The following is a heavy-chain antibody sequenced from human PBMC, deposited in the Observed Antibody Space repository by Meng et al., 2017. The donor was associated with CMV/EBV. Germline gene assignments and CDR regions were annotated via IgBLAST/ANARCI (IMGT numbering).Heavy chain of an antibody. CDR1: GGSISSYY. CDR3: AREEGLRYYDSSGYFGRFDY. Sequence: GSLRLSCTVSGGSISSYYWSWIRQPPGKGLEWIGYIYYSGSTNYNPSLKGRVTISVDTSKNQFSLKLSSVTAADTAVYYCAREEGLRYYDSSGYFGRFDYWGQGTLVTVSS. CDR2: IYYSGST. D-gene: IGHD3-22*01. V-gene: IGHV4-59*01. J-gene: IGHJ4*02.